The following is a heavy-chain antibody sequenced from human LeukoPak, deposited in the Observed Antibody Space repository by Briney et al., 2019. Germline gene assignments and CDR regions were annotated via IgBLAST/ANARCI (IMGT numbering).Heavy chain of an antibody. V-gene: IGHV4-39*01. D-gene: IGHD3-3*01. Sequence: SETLSLTCTVSGGSISSSSYYWGWIRQPPGKGLEWIGSIYYSGSTYYNPSLKSRVTISVDTSKNQFSLKLSSVTAADTAVYYCASHPYYDFWSAIMGGAFDIWGQGTMVTVSS. CDR3: ASHPYYDFWSAIMGGAFDI. CDR2: IYYSGST. J-gene: IGHJ3*02. CDR1: GGSISSSSYY.